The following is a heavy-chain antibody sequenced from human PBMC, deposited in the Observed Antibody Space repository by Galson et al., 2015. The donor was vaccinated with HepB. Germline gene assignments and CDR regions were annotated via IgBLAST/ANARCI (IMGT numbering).Heavy chain of an antibody. J-gene: IGHJ4*02. CDR3: ARPETPGIAVAGTSYFDY. CDR2: ISGSSSYI. CDR1: GFTFSDYN. D-gene: IGHD6-19*01. Sequence: SLRLSCAASGFTFSDYNMNWVRQAPGKGLEWVSCISGSSSYINYADSVKGRFTISRDNSKNTLYLQMNSLRAEDTAVYYCARPETPGIAVAGTSYFDYWGQGTLVTVSS. V-gene: IGHV3-21*04.